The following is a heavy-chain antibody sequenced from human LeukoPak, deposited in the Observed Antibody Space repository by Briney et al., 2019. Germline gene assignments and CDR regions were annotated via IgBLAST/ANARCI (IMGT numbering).Heavy chain of an antibody. CDR2: ISSSSSYI. Sequence: GGSLRLSCVASGFTFSSYSMNWVRQAPGKGLEWVSFISSSSSYIYYADSVKGRFTISRDNAKNSLYLQMNSLRAEDTAVYFCARDGEAFDWNYAFDYWGQGTLVTVSS. CDR1: GFTFSSYS. CDR3: ARDGEAFDWNYAFDY. V-gene: IGHV3-21*01. J-gene: IGHJ4*02. D-gene: IGHD1-7*01.